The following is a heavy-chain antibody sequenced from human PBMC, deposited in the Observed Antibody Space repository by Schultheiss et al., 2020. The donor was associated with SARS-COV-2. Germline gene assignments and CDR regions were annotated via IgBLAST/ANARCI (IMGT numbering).Heavy chain of an antibody. CDR3: ATRGGGYYDY. CDR1: GFTFSSYG. Sequence: GESLKISCAASGFTFSSYGMHWVRQAPGKGLEWVAVISYDGSNKYYADSVRGRFTISRDNAKSSLYLQMNSLRAEDTAVYYCATRGGGYYDYWGQGALVTVSS. J-gene: IGHJ4*02. D-gene: IGHD2-2*03. CDR2: ISYDGSNK. V-gene: IGHV3-30*12.